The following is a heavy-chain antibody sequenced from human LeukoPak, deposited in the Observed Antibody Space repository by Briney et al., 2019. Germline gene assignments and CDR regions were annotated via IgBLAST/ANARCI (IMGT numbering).Heavy chain of an antibody. J-gene: IGHJ4*02. D-gene: IGHD3-3*01. CDR3: ARGIRIFGVVTDY. V-gene: IGHV1-46*01. Sequence: ASVKVSCKASGYIFTSNYIHWVRQAPGQGLEWMGIINPSGGSTTYAQKFQGRVTMTRDTTTSTVYMELSSLRSEDTAVYYCARGIRIFGVVTDYWGQGTLVTVSS. CDR1: GYIFTSNY. CDR2: INPSGGST.